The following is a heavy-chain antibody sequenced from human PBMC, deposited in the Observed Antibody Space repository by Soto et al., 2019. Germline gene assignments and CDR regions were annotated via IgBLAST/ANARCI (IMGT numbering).Heavy chain of an antibody. CDR1: GFTFSSYA. V-gene: IGHV3-23*01. CDR3: AKGSTIFGVNYYYYYDYMDV. D-gene: IGHD3-3*01. Sequence: SLRLLRTASGFTFSSYAMSWVRQAPGKGLEWVSAISGSGGSTYYADSVKGRFTISRDNSKNTLYLQMNSLRAEDTAVYYCAKGSTIFGVNYYYYYDYMDVCGKGTTVTVS. J-gene: IGHJ6*03. CDR2: ISGSGGST.